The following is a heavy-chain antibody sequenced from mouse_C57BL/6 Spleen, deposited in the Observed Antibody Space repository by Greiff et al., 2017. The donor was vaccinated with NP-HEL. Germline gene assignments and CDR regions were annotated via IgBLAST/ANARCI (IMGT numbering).Heavy chain of an antibody. CDR1: GYTFTEYT. CDR3: ARREEVYDGYYEGYFDY. Sequence: VQLQQSGAELVKPGASVKLSCKASGYTFTEYTIHWVKQRSGQGLEWIGWFYPGSGSIKYNEKFKDKATLTADKSSSTVYMELSRLTSEDSAVYFCARREEVYDGYYEGYFDYWGQGTTLTVSS. J-gene: IGHJ2*01. V-gene: IGHV1-62-2*01. D-gene: IGHD2-3*01. CDR2: FYPGSGSI.